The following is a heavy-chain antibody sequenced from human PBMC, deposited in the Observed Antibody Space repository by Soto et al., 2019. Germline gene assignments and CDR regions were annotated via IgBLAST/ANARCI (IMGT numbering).Heavy chain of an antibody. D-gene: IGHD2-21*01. V-gene: IGHV3-23*01. CDR1: GFTFRGYA. CDR3: AKAYGASHSPFDC. J-gene: IGHJ4*02. CDR2: ISGSGDST. Sequence: EEQLLESGGGLAQPGGSLRLSCAASGFTFRGYAMSWVRQAPGKGPEWVSGISGSGDSTYHAKSVKGRFIISRYNSKNTLYLEINSLRAEDTAVYYCAKAYGASHSPFDCWGQGTLVAVSS.